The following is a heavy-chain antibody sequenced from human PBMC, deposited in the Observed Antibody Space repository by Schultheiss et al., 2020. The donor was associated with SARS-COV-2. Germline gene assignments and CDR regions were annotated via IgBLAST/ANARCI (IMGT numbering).Heavy chain of an antibody. V-gene: IGHV3-30*04. D-gene: IGHD3-9*01. Sequence: GGSLRLYCAASGFTFSSYAMHWVRQAPGKGLEWVALISYDGSNKYYADSVKGRFTISRDNAKNSLYLQMNSLRAEDTAVYYCARVKESYDILTGYSYYYYMDVWGKGTTVTVSS. CDR2: ISYDGSNK. J-gene: IGHJ6*03. CDR1: GFTFSSYA. CDR3: ARVKESYDILTGYSYYYYMDV.